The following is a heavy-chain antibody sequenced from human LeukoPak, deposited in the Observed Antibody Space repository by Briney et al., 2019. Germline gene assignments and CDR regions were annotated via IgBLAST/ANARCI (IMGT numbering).Heavy chain of an antibody. J-gene: IGHJ6*03. Sequence: ASVKVSCKASGYTFTGYYMHWVRQAPGQGLEWMGRINPNSGSTNYAQKFQGRVTMTRDTSISTAYMELSRLRSDDTAVYYCARDRFNAAGGAYYYMDVWGKGTTVTVSS. CDR1: GYTFTGYY. CDR2: INPNSGST. CDR3: ARDRFNAAGGAYYYMDV. V-gene: IGHV1-2*06. D-gene: IGHD3-16*01.